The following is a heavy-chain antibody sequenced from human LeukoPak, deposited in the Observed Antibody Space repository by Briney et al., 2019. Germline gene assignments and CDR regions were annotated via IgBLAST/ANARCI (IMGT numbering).Heavy chain of an antibody. CDR1: DYSVSSGYY. CDR2: IYHSGNT. Sequence: SETLSLTCTVSDYSVSSGYYWGWIRQPPGKGLEWIGSIYHSGNTYYNPSLKSRVTVSVDTSKNQFSLKLSSVTAADTAVYYCAREGVVGAHDYWGQGTLVTVSS. D-gene: IGHD2-15*01. CDR3: AREGVVGAHDY. V-gene: IGHV4-38-2*02. J-gene: IGHJ4*02.